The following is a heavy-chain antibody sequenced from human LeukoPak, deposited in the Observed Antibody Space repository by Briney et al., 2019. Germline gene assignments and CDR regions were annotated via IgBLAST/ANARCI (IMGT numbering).Heavy chain of an antibody. CDR1: GGSFSGYY. Sequence: PSETLSLTCADYGGSFSGYYWSWIRQPPGKGLEWIGEINHSGSTNYNPSLKSRVTISVDTSKNQFSLKLSSVTAADTAVYYCARGLPVAATGWGQGTLVTVSS. CDR3: ARGLPVAATG. D-gene: IGHD2-15*01. V-gene: IGHV4-34*01. J-gene: IGHJ4*02. CDR2: INHSGST.